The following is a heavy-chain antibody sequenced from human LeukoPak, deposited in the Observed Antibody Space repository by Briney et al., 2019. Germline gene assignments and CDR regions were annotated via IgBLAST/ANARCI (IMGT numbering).Heavy chain of an antibody. D-gene: IGHD6-19*01. CDR1: GFTFSDYY. V-gene: IGHV3-11*01. J-gene: IGHJ5*02. CDR2: ISSSGSTI. Sequence: PGGSLRLSCAASGFTFSDYYMSWIRQAPGKGLEWVSYISSSGSTIYYADSVKGRFTISRDNAKNSLYLQMNSLRAEDTAVYYCARDQQWLVSGKLFDPWGQGTLVTVSS. CDR3: ARDQQWLVSGKLFDP.